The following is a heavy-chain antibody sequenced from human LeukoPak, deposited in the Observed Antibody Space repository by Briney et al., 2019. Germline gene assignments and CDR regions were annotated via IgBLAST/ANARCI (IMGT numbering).Heavy chain of an antibody. Sequence: PLETLSLTCTVSGYSISSGYYWGWIRQAPGKGLEWIGSIYNSGSTYYNPSLKSRVTISVDMSKNQFSLKLSSVTAADTAVYYCARESKTRGWFGELREFDAFDIWGQGTMVTVSS. V-gene: IGHV4-38-2*02. CDR2: IYNSGST. D-gene: IGHD3-10*01. CDR3: ARESKTRGWFGELREFDAFDI. CDR1: GYSISSGYY. J-gene: IGHJ3*02.